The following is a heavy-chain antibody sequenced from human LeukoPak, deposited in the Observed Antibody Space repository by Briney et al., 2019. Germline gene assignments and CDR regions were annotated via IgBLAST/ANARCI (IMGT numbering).Heavy chain of an antibody. CDR2: INHSGST. V-gene: IGHV4-34*01. CDR1: GGSFSGYY. J-gene: IGHJ3*02. Sequence: SETLSLTCAVYGGSFSGYYWSWIRQPLGKGLEWIGEINHSGSTNYNPSLKSRVTISVDTSKNQFSLKLSSVTAADTAVYYCASRGRYDYVWGSYGPNDAFDIWGQGTMVTVSS. CDR3: ASRGRYDYVWGSYGPNDAFDI. D-gene: IGHD3-16*01.